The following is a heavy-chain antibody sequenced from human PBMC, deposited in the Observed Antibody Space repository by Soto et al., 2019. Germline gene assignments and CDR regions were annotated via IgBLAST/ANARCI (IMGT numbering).Heavy chain of an antibody. D-gene: IGHD3-10*01. V-gene: IGHV4-34*01. Sequence: QVQLQQWGAGLLKLSETLSLTCAVYGGSFSGYYWSWIRQPPGKGLEWIGEINHSGSTNYNPSLKSRVTISVDTSKNQFSLKLSSVTAADTAVYYCARWGYGSGSPKPYYYYYGMDVWGQGTTVTVSS. CDR3: ARWGYGSGSPKPYYYYYGMDV. J-gene: IGHJ6*02. CDR1: GGSFSGYY. CDR2: INHSGST.